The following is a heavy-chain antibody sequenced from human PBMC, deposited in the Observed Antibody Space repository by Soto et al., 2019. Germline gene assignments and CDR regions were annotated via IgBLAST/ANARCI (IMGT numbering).Heavy chain of an antibody. CDR2: ISYDGTNK. CDR1: GFTVSSYA. J-gene: IGHJ3*02. Sequence: CVGLSRAAWGFTVSSYAVDWERKDPGKGLEWVAVISYDGTNKYYADSVNGRFTISRDNSKNTLYLQMDSLTAEDTAVYYSAKGPLLTWTHPVDIWGQGAMVTVSS. D-gene: IGHD1-1*01. V-gene: IGHV3-30*04. CDR3: AKGPLLTWTHPVDI.